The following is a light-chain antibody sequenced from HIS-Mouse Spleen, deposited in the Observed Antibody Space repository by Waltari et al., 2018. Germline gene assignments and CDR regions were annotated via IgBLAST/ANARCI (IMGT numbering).Light chain of an antibody. CDR2: DTS. CDR1: TGAVTSGHY. Sequence: QAVVTQEPSLTVSPGGTVTLPCGSSTGAVTSGHYPYWFQQKPGQAPRTRIYDTSNKHAWTPARFSGSLLGGKAALTLSGAQPEDEAEYYCLLSYSGAHWVFGGGTKLTVL. J-gene: IGLJ3*02. V-gene: IGLV7-46*01. CDR3: LLSYSGAHWV.